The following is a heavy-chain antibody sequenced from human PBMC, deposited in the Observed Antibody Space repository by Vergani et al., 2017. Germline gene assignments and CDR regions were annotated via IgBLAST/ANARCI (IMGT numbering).Heavy chain of an antibody. CDR2: ISGSGGST. V-gene: IGHV3-23*01. CDR3: AKDPVTNDYGDYGDAFDI. D-gene: IGHD4-17*01. CDR1: GFTFSSYA. J-gene: IGHJ3*02. Sequence: EVQLLESGGGLVQPGGSLRLSCAASGFTFSSYAMSWVRQAPGKGLEWVSAISGSGGSTYYADSVKGRFTISRDNSKNTLYLQMNSLRAEDTAVYYCAKDPVTNDYGDYGDAFDIWGQGTTVTVSS.